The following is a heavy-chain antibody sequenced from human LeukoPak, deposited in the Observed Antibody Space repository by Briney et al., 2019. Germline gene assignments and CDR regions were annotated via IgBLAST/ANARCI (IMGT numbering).Heavy chain of an antibody. CDR3: ARGKYSSSWPFDY. J-gene: IGHJ4*02. CDR2: IIPIFGTT. CDR1: GGSFSNYA. V-gene: IGHV1-69*13. Sequence: SVKVSCKASGGSFSNYAISWVRQAPGQGLEWMGGIIPIFGTTNYAQKFQGRVTITADESTSTAYMELSSLRSEDTAVYYCARGKYSSSWPFDYWGQGTLVTVSS. D-gene: IGHD6-13*01.